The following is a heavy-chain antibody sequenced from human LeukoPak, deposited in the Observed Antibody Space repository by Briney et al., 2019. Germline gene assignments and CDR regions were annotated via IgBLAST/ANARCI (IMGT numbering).Heavy chain of an antibody. V-gene: IGHV1-69*02. Sequence: SVKVSCKASGGTFSSYTISWVRQAPGQGLEWMGRIIPILGIANYAQKFQGRVTITADKSTSTAYMELSSLRSEDTAVYYCARASIAVAYRHFDYWGLGTLVTVSS. D-gene: IGHD6-19*01. CDR1: GGTFSSYT. CDR2: IIPILGIA. CDR3: ARASIAVAYRHFDY. J-gene: IGHJ4*02.